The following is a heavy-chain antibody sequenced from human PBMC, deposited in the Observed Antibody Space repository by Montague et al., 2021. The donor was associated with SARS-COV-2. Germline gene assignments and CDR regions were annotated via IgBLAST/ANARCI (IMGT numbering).Heavy chain of an antibody. CDR1: GFTFSSYA. V-gene: IGHV3-30-3*01. Sequence: RLSCAASGFTFSSYAMHWVRQAPGKGLEWVAVISYDGSNKYYADSVKGRFTISRDNSKNTLYLQMNSLRAEDTAVYYCATGRGGGYYYGMDVWGQGTTVTVSS. J-gene: IGHJ6*02. CDR2: ISYDGSNK. CDR3: ATGRGGGYYYGMDV. D-gene: IGHD3-16*01.